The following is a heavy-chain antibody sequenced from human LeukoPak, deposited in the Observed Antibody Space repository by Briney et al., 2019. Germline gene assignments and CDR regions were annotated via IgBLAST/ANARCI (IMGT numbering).Heavy chain of an antibody. D-gene: IGHD6-13*01. CDR3: ARQLAAAGIYYYYGMDV. V-gene: IGHV4-59*08. Sequence: TSETLSLTCTVSGGSISSYYWSWIRQPPGKGLEWIGYIYYSGSTNYNPSLKSRVTISVDTSKNQFSLKLSSVTVADTAVYYCARQLAAAGIYYYYGMDVWGQGTTVTVSS. CDR2: IYYSGST. CDR1: GGSISSYY. J-gene: IGHJ6*02.